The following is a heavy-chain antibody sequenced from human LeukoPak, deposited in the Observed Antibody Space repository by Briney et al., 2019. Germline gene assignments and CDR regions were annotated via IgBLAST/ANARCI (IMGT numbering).Heavy chain of an antibody. Sequence: SETLSLTCAVYGGPFSGYYWSWIRQPPGKGLEWIGEINHSGSTNYNPSLKSRVTISVDTSKNQFSLKLSSVTAADTAVYYCARGGLLGVVVAATNPGIDYWGQGTLVTVSS. CDR3: ARGGLLGVVVAATNPGIDY. V-gene: IGHV4-34*01. CDR2: INHSGST. J-gene: IGHJ4*02. CDR1: GGPFSGYY. D-gene: IGHD2-15*01.